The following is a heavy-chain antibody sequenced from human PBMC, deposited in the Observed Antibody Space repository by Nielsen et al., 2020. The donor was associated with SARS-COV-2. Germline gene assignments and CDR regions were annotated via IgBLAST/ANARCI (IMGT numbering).Heavy chain of an antibody. Sequence: WVRQAPGQGLEWMGIINPSGDSTSYAQKFQGRVTMTTDTSTSTAYMELRSLRSDDTAVYYCARDSGTYYYDSSGHSLFDYWGQGTLVTVSS. CDR2: INPSGDST. D-gene: IGHD3-22*01. CDR3: ARDSGTYYYDSSGHSLFDY. V-gene: IGHV1-46*01. J-gene: IGHJ4*02.